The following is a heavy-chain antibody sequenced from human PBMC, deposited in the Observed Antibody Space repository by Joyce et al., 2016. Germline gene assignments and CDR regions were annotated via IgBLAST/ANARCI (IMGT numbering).Heavy chain of an antibody. Sequence: EVQLVQSGAEVKKLGESLKMSCKASGYKIINYWIGWVRQMPGKGLEWMGIIYLGDSGIRYSPSFQGDVTISADKSINTAYLQWSSLKASDTAMYYCARGPYFDILTGKYDYMDVWGKGTTVTVSS. CDR1: GYKIINYW. V-gene: IGHV5-51*01. J-gene: IGHJ6*03. CDR2: IYLGDSGI. D-gene: IGHD3-9*01. CDR3: ARGPYFDILTGKYDYMDV.